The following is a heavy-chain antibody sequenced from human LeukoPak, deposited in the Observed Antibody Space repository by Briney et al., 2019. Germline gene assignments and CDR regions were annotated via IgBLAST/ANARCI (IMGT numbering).Heavy chain of an antibody. D-gene: IGHD2-15*01. J-gene: IGHJ5*02. CDR3: ARDLPYCSGGSCST. V-gene: IGHV4-59*01. Sequence: SETPSLTCTVSGGSISSYYWSWTRQPPGKGLEWIGYIYYSGSTNYNPSLKSRVTISVDTSKNQFSLKLSSATAADTAVYYCARDLPYCSGGSCSTWGQGTLVTVSS. CDR1: GGSISSYY. CDR2: IYYSGST.